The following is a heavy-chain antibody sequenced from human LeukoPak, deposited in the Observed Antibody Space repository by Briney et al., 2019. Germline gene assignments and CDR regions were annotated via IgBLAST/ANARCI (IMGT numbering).Heavy chain of an antibody. CDR3: AKPMALNWFDP. CDR2: ISYDGSNK. J-gene: IGHJ5*02. CDR1: GFTFSTYR. Sequence: PGRSLRLPCAASGFTFSTYRMHWVRQAPGKGLEWVAVISYDGSNKYYADSVKGRFTISRDNSKNTLYLQMNSLRAEDTAVYYCAKPMALNWFDPWGQGTLVTVSS. D-gene: IGHD5-24*01. V-gene: IGHV3-30*18.